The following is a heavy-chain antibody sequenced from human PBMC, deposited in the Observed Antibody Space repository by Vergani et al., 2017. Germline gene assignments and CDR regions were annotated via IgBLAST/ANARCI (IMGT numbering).Heavy chain of an antibody. CDR2: IYYSGST. D-gene: IGHD2-2*01. V-gene: IGHV4-31*03. CDR1: GGPISSGGYY. Sequence: QVQLQESGPGLVKPSQTLSLTCTVSGGPISSGGYYWSWIRQHPGKGLEWIGYIYYSGSTYYNPSLKSRVTIAVDTSKNQFSLKLSAVTAADAAVYYCAGEGSSTSRAFDIWGQGTMVTVSS. CDR3: AGEGSSTSRAFDI. J-gene: IGHJ3*02.